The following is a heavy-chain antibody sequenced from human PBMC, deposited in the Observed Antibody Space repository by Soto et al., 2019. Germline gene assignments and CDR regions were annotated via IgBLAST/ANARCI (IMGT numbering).Heavy chain of an antibody. D-gene: IGHD3-3*01. J-gene: IGHJ4*02. CDR3: ARIHTFFGIITVFDY. CDR1: GGSINSAGYY. CDR2: IYYIGST. Sequence: PSETLSLTCTVSGGSINSAGYYWSWLRQHPGQGLEWIGNIYYIGSTNYNPSLKSRVAISIDTSKNHFSLNLGSVTAADTAVYYCARIHTFFGIITVFDYWGQGTLVTVSS. V-gene: IGHV4-31*03.